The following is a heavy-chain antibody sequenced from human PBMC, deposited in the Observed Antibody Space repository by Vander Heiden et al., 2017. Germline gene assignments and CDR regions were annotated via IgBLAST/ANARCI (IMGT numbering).Heavy chain of an antibody. J-gene: IGHJ4*02. D-gene: IGHD2-15*01. Sequence: QVQLVESGGGVVQPGRSLRLSCAASGFPFSSYGMHWVRQAPGKGLEWVAVIWYDGSNKYYADSVKGRFTISRDNSKNTLYLQMNSLRAEDTAVYYCARDYCSGGSCYYFDFWGQGTLVTVSS. CDR2: IWYDGSNK. CDR1: GFPFSSYG. V-gene: IGHV3-33*01. CDR3: ARDYCSGGSCYYFDF.